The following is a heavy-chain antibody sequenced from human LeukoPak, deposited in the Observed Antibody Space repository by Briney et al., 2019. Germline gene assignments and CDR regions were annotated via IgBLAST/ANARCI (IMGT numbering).Heavy chain of an antibody. CDR3: ARDISSWYEN. CDR2: ISSSGSTI. V-gene: IGHV3-48*03. J-gene: IGHJ4*02. D-gene: IGHD6-13*01. Sequence: GGSLRLSCAVSGISFSSYGMNWVRQAPGKGLEWVSYISSSGSTIYYADSVKGRFTISRDNAKNSLYLQMNSLRAEDTAVYYCARDISSWYENWGQGTLVTVSS. CDR1: GISFSSYG.